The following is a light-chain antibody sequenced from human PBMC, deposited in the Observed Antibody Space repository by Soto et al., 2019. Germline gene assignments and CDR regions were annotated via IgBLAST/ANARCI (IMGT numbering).Light chain of an antibody. V-gene: IGKV3-20*01. J-gene: IGKJ2*01. CDR3: QKYGSAGYT. CDR2: GAS. Sequence: EIVLTQSPGTLSLSPGERATLSCRASQSVSSSYLAWYQQKPGQAPRLLIYGASSRATGIPDRFSGSGSGTDFTLTISRLEPEDFAVYYCQKYGSAGYTFGQGTKLEIK. CDR1: QSVSSSY.